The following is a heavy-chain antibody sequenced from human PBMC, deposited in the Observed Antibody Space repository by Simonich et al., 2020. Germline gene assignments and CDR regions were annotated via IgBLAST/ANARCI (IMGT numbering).Heavy chain of an antibody. CDR1: GFTFSSYA. V-gene: IGHV3-30*07. Sequence: QVQLVESGGGVVQPGRSLRLSCAASGFTFSSYAMHWVRQAPGKGLEGVASISYDGSNKYYADSVKGRFTISRDNSKNTLYLQMNSLRAEDTAVYYCARDGERYCGGDCYSYFDYCGQGTLVTVSS. CDR2: ISYDGSNK. CDR3: ARDGERYCGGDCYSYFDY. D-gene: IGHD2-21*02. J-gene: IGHJ4*02.